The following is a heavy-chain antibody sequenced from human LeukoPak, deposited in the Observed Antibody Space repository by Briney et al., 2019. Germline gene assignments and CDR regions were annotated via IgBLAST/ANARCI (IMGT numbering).Heavy chain of an antibody. CDR3: ARDWGGVDI. CDR1: GYSIRSDYL. Sequence: PSETLSLTCAVSGYSIRSDYLWGWLRQPPGKGLEWIGSIYHDESTYYNPSLKSRLTMSVDTSKNQLSLKLSSVTAADTAVYYCARDWGGVDIWGQGTMVTVSS. J-gene: IGHJ3*02. CDR2: IYHDEST. D-gene: IGHD2-21*01. V-gene: IGHV4-38-2*02.